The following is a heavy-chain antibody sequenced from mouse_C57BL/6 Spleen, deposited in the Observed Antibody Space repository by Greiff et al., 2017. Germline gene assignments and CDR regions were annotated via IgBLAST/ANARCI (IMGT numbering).Heavy chain of an antibody. J-gene: IGHJ3*01. CDR3: ARGYYDYDGLAWFAY. Sequence: QVQLQQSGAELVRPGSSVKLSCKASGYTFTSYWMDWVKQRPGQGLEWIGNIYPSDSETHYNQKFKDKATLTVDKSSSTAYMQLSSLTSEDSAVYYCARGYYDYDGLAWFAYWGQGTLVTVSA. D-gene: IGHD2-4*01. CDR2: IYPSDSET. V-gene: IGHV1-61*01. CDR1: GYTFTSYW.